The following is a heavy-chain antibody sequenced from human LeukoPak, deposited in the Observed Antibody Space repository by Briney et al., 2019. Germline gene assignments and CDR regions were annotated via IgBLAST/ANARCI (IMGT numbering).Heavy chain of an antibody. CDR1: GGSINKYY. J-gene: IGHJ5*02. CDR2: IYYSETS. Sequence: SETLSLTCTVSGGSINKYYWSWIRQSPGKGLEWIGYIYYSETSNYNPSLKSRVTISLDTSNNHLSLKLTSVTAADTAIYYCARGTLWFDPWGQGTLVTVSS. V-gene: IGHV4-59*01. CDR3: ARGTLWFDP. D-gene: IGHD1-1*01.